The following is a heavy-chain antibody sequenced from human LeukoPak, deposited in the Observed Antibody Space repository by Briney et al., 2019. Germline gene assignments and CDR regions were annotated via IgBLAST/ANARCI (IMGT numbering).Heavy chain of an antibody. CDR1: GYTFTGYS. J-gene: IGHJ4*02. CDR2: INPNSGGT. D-gene: IGHD6-13*01. CDR3: ARSLSNWYSN. V-gene: IGHV1-2*02. Sequence: SLKLSCKASGYTFTGYSIHWVRQAPGQGLECMGWINPNSGGTNYAQQFQGRVTMTRDTSINTVYMELSRLRSDDTAVYNCARSLSNWYSNWGQGTLVTVSS.